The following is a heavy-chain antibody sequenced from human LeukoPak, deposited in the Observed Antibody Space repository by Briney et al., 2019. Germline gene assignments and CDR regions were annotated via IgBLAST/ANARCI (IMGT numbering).Heavy chain of an antibody. D-gene: IGHD6-13*01. Sequence: GGSLRLSCAASGFTFSSYEMNWVRQAPGKGLEWVSYISSSGSTIYYADSVKGRFTISRDNAKNSLYLQMNSLRAENTAVYYWARWGRRGSSRWYMYYYGMDVCGQGATVTVSS. J-gene: IGHJ6*02. CDR2: ISSSGSTI. CDR1: GFTFSSYE. V-gene: IGHV3-48*03. CDR3: ARWGRRGSSRWYMYYYGMDV.